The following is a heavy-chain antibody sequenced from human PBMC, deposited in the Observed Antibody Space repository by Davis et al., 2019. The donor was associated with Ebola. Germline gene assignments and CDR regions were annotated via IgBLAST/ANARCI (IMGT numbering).Heavy chain of an antibody. CDR3: AREDASSTSADY. CDR1: GGSISSSNW. D-gene: IGHD2-15*01. V-gene: IGHV4-4*02. Sequence: SETLSLTCAVSGGSISSSNWWSWVRQPPGKGLEWIGEINHSGSTNYNPSLKSRVTISIDTSKNQLSLKLSSVAAADTAVYYCAREDASSTSADYWGQGILVTVSS. J-gene: IGHJ4*02. CDR2: INHSGST.